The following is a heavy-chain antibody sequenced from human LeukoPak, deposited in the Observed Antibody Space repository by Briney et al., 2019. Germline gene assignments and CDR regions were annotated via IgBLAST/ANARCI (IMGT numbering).Heavy chain of an antibody. Sequence: SETLSLTCVVSGDSISSGTYWSWVRQPPGEGLEWIGEVHDGGTTNYNPSLKSRVTILVDTSKNQFSLKLSSVTAADTAVYYCARGLTSMPPGGYWGQGTLVTVSS. CDR1: GDSISSGTY. J-gene: IGHJ4*02. D-gene: IGHD2/OR15-2a*01. CDR2: VHDGGTT. V-gene: IGHV4/OR15-8*01. CDR3: ARGLTSMPPGGY.